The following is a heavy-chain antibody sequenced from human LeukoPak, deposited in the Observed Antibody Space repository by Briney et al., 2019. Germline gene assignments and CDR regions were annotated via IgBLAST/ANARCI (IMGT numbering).Heavy chain of an antibody. Sequence: GGYLRLSCAASGFTFSSYWMSWVRQAPGKGLEWVANIKQDGSEKYYVDSVKGRFTISRDNAKNSLYLQMNSLRAEDTAVYYCARRLLGYCSGGSCYSGYFQHWGQGTLVTVSS. CDR2: IKQDGSEK. J-gene: IGHJ1*01. D-gene: IGHD2-15*01. CDR1: GFTFSSYW. V-gene: IGHV3-7*01. CDR3: ARRLLGYCSGGSCYSGYFQH.